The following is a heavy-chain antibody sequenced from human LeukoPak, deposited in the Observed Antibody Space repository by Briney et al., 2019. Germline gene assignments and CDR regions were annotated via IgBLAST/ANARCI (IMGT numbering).Heavy chain of an antibody. CDR2: ISGSGGST. Sequence: PGGSLRLSCAASGFTFSSYAMSWVRQAPGKGLEWVSAISGSGGSTYYADSVKGRFTISRDNSKNTLYLQMNSLRAEDTAVYYCAKDPRYYYDSSGYYSSFDIWGQGTMVIVSS. CDR1: GFTFSSYA. V-gene: IGHV3-23*01. CDR3: AKDPRYYYDSSGYYSSFDI. J-gene: IGHJ3*02. D-gene: IGHD3-22*01.